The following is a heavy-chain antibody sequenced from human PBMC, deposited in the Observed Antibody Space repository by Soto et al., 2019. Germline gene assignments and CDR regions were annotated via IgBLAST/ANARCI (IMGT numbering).Heavy chain of an antibody. CDR3: ARNARMGRNWFDP. CDR1: GFTFGSYE. V-gene: IGHV3-48*03. J-gene: IGHJ5*02. D-gene: IGHD1-1*01. Sequence: SGGSLRLSCAASGFTFGSYEMNWVRQAPGKGLEWVSYISSSGCTIYYADSVKGRFTISRDNAKNSLYLQMNSLRAEDTAVYYCARNARMGRNWFDPWGQGTLVTVSS. CDR2: ISSSGCTI.